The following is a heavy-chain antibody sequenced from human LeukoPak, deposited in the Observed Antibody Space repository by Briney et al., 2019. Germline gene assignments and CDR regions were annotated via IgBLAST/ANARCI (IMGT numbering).Heavy chain of an antibody. D-gene: IGHD2-2*01. CDR2: ISSSSSYI. Sequence: GGSLRLSCLGSGFSFSDYGINWVRQAPGKGLEWVSSISSSSSYIYYADSVKGRFTISRDNAKNSLYLQMNSLRAEDTAVYYCAREGYCSSTSCQGNWFDPWGQGTLVTVSS. J-gene: IGHJ5*02. V-gene: IGHV3-21*01. CDR3: AREGYCSSTSCQGNWFDP. CDR1: GFSFSDYG.